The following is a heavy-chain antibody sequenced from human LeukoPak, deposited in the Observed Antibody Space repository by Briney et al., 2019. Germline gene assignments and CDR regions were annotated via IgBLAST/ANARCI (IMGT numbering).Heavy chain of an antibody. CDR3: AREGYDSSDYLRGDVDY. D-gene: IGHD3-22*01. CDR2: ISAYNGNT. J-gene: IGHJ4*02. CDR1: GYTFTSYG. V-gene: IGHV1-18*01. Sequence: ASVKVSCKASGYTFTSYGISWVRQAPGQGLEWMGWISAYNGNTNYAQKLQGRVTMTTDTSTSTAYMELRSLRSDDTAVYYCAREGYDSSDYLRGDVDYWGQGTLVTVSS.